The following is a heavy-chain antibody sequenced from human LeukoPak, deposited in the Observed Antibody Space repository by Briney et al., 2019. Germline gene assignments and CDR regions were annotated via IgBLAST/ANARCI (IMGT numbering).Heavy chain of an antibody. Sequence: GGSLRLSCAASGFTFSSYAMSWVRQAPGKGLEWVSAISGSGGSTYYADSVKGRFTISRDNSKNTLYLQMNSLRAEDTAVYYCAKEQAPPEYYYYGMDVWGQGTTVTVSS. CDR2: ISGSGGST. J-gene: IGHJ6*02. D-gene: IGHD1-14*01. V-gene: IGHV3-23*01. CDR1: GFTFSSYA. CDR3: AKEQAPPEYYYYGMDV.